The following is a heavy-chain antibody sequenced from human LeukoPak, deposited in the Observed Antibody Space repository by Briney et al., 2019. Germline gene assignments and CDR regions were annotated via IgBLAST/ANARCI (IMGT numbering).Heavy chain of an antibody. CDR2: ISSSSSTI. J-gene: IGHJ4*02. Sequence: GGSLRLSCVASGFTFTKYTMIWVRQAPGKGLEWVSYISSSSSTIYYADSVKGRFTISRDNAKNSLYLQMNSLRAEDTAVYYCASNYGYSYGYAFDYWGQGTLVTVSS. V-gene: IGHV3-48*01. CDR3: ASNYGYSYGYAFDY. D-gene: IGHD5-18*01. CDR1: GFTFTKYT.